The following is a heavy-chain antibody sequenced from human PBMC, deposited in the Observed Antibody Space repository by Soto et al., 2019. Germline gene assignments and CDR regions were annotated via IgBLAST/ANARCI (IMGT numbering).Heavy chain of an antibody. D-gene: IGHD2-15*01. Sequence: GGSLRLSCAASGFTFSSYAMSWVRQAPGKGLEWVSAISGSGASTYYADSVKGRFTISRDNSKNTVSLQMNSLRAEDTAVYYCAKPGYCSGGSCPYYYYYGMDVWGQGTTVTV. CDR2: ISGSGAST. CDR3: AKPGYCSGGSCPYYYYYGMDV. V-gene: IGHV3-23*01. CDR1: GFTFSSYA. J-gene: IGHJ6*02.